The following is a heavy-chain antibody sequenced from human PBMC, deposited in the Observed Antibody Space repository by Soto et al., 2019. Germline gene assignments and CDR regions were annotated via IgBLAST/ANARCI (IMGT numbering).Heavy chain of an antibody. J-gene: IGHJ6*02. CDR2: IYYSGST. Sequence: SETLRLTCTVSGGSVSSGSYYWSWIRQPPGKGLEWIGDIYYSGSTNYNPSLKSRGTISVDTSNNQFSLKMSSVTAADTDVYYCASEGFWSGYTILYYRMDVWGQGPTVT. D-gene: IGHD3-3*01. CDR1: GGSVSSGSYY. CDR3: ASEGFWSGYTILYYRMDV. V-gene: IGHV4-61*01.